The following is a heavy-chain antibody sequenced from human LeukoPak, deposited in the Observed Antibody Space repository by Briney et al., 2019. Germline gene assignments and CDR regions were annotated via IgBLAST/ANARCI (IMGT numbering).Heavy chain of an antibody. V-gene: IGHV4-61*02. Sequence: SQTLSLTCTVAGGSTSSGSCYWRWFREPAGKGLEWIERIASSGSTSYNPPLKSRITISVDTSKNQFFLKLSSVTATDTAVYYCARETPRPDYWGQGTLVTVSS. CDR1: GGSTSSGSCY. J-gene: IGHJ4*02. CDR2: IASSGST. CDR3: ARETPRPDY.